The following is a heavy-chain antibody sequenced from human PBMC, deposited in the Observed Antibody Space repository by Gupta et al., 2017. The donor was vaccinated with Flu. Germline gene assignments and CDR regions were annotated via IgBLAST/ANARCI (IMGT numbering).Heavy chain of an antibody. D-gene: IGHD3-10*01. Sequence: EVQLVESGGGWVQHGGSLRLSCAASGFTCSSYWMSWVRQAPGKGLEWLANRKQDGSEKYYVDSVKGRFTTSRDNAKNSLYLQMNSLRAEDTAVYYCARDMVRGDKGYYYYGMDVWGQGTTVTVSS. CDR1: GFTCSSYW. CDR2: RKQDGSEK. CDR3: ARDMVRGDKGYYYYGMDV. J-gene: IGHJ6*02. V-gene: IGHV3-7*01.